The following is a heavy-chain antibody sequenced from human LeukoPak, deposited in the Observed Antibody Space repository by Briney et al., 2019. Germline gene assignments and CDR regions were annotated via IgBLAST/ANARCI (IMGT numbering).Heavy chain of an antibody. V-gene: IGHV4-59*01. Sequence: SETLSLTCTVSGGSISSYYWIWIRQPPGKGLEWIGYIYYSGSTNYNPSLRSRVTISVDTSKNQFSLKLSSVTAADTAVYYCARHYHDSSPAFYYYYYMDVWGKGTTVTVSS. CDR2: IYYSGST. CDR3: ARHYHDSSPAFYYYYYMDV. D-gene: IGHD3-22*01. CDR1: GGSISSYY. J-gene: IGHJ6*03.